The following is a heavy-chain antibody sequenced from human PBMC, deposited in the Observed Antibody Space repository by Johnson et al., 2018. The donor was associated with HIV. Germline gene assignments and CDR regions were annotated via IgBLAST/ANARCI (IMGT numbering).Heavy chain of an antibody. CDR2: IAYDGSNQ. CDR1: GFTFNSYG. J-gene: IGHJ3*02. Sequence: QVQLVESGGGVVQPGGSLRLSCAASGFTFNSYGMHWVRQAPGKGLEWVAVIAYDGSNQYYADSVKGRFTIYGDNSKNTRWLQMNSLRAEDTAVYYCARTSFSVGWYRVGEAFDIWGQGTMVIVSS. CDR3: ARTSFSVGWYRVGEAFDI. D-gene: IGHD6-19*01. V-gene: IGHV3-30*19.